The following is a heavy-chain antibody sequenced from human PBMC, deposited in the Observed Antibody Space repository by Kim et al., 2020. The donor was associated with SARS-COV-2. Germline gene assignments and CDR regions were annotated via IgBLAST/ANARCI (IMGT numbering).Heavy chain of an antibody. V-gene: IGHV4-59*13. D-gene: IGHD2-15*01. CDR1: GDSLASFH. J-gene: IGHJ3*02. CDR2: IHYSGSTRYT. CDR3: ARMGGGSGTGVFDI. Sequence: SETLSLTCTVSGDSLASFHWNWIRQSPGKGLEWIGYIHYSGSTRYTTYNPTLKSRLTTSANKSKNQFPLKLSSVIAADTAVYYCARMGGGSGTGVFDIWGRGTTVTVS.